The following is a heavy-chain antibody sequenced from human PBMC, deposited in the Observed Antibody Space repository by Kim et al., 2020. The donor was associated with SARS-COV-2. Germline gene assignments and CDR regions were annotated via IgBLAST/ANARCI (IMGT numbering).Heavy chain of an antibody. CDR1: GGTFSSYA. D-gene: IGHD3-9*01. CDR3: ARDTYYDILTGYHNPPYYYYGMDV. CDR2: IIPIFGTA. V-gene: IGHV1-69*13. J-gene: IGHJ6*02. Sequence: SVKVSCKASGGTFSSYAISWVRQAPGQGLEWMGGIIPIFGTANYAQKFQGRVTITADESTSTAYMELSSLRSEDTAVYYCARDTYYDILTGYHNPPYYYYGMDVWGQGTTVTVSS.